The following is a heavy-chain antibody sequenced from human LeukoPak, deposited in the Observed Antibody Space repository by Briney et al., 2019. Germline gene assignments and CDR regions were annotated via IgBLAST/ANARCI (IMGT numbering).Heavy chain of an antibody. CDR1: GFTFSSYG. CDR3: AKVIGELYRAFDY. CDR2: ISYDGSNK. J-gene: IGHJ4*02. V-gene: IGHV3-30*18. Sequence: GRSLRLSCAASGFTFSSYGMHWVRQAPGKGLEWVAVISYDGSNKYYADSVKGRFTISRDNSKNTLYLQMNSLRAEDTAVYYCAKVIGELYRAFDYWGQGTLVTVSS. D-gene: IGHD3-10*01.